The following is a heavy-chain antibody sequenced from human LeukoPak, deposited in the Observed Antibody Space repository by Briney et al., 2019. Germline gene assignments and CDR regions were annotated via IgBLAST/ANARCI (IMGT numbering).Heavy chain of an antibody. J-gene: IGHJ6*03. D-gene: IGHD6-19*01. V-gene: IGHV7-4-1*02. Sequence: ASVKVSCKASGYTFTSYAMNWVRQAPGQGLEWMGWINTNTGNPTYAQGFTGRFVFSLDTSVSTAYLQISSLKAEDTAVYYCARCRRAQWLVHPYYYYYMDVWGKGTTVTVSS. CDR3: ARCRRAQWLVHPYYYYYMDV. CDR1: GYTFTSYA. CDR2: INTNTGNP.